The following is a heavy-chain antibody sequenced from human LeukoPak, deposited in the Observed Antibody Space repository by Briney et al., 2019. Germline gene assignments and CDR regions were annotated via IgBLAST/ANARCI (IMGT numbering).Heavy chain of an antibody. J-gene: IGHJ6*02. CDR3: ARRGELTVTTYRGDYYYGMDV. V-gene: IGHV5-51*01. Sequence: GESLKISCKGSGYRFTSYWIGWVRQMPGKGLEWMGIIYPGDSDTRYSPSFQGQVTISADKSISTAYLQWSSLKASDTAMYYYARRGELTVTTYRGDYYYGMDVWGQGTTVTVSS. CDR1: GYRFTSYW. CDR2: IYPGDSDT. D-gene: IGHD4-17*01.